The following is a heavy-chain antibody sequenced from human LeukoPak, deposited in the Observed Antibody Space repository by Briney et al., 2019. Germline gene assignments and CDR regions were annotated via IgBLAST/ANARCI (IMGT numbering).Heavy chain of an antibody. D-gene: IGHD4-23*01. J-gene: IGHJ6*02. CDR2: IIPILGIA. Sequence: GSSVKVSCKASGGTFCSYTISWVRQAPGQGLEWMGRIIPILGIANYAQKFQGRVTITADKSTSTAYMELSSLRSEDTAVYYCARDPPAVVTPNYYYGMDVWGQGTTVTVSS. V-gene: IGHV1-69*04. CDR3: ARDPPAVVTPNYYYGMDV. CDR1: GGTFCSYT.